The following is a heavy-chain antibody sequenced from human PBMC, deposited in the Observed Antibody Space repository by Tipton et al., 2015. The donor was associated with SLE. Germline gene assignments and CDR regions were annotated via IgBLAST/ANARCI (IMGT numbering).Heavy chain of an antibody. CDR3: ARLGITIFGVDLRGP. J-gene: IGHJ5*02. CDR2: IYYSGST. D-gene: IGHD3-3*01. V-gene: IGHV4-59*08. Sequence: LRLSCTVSGGSISSHYWSWIRQPPGKGLEWIGYIYYSGSTNYNPSLKSRVTISVDTSKNQFSLKLSSVTAADTAVYYCARLGITIFGVDLRGPWGQGTLVTVSS. CDR1: GGSISSHY.